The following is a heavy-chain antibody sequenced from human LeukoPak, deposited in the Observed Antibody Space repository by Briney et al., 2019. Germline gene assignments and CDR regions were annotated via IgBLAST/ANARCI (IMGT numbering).Heavy chain of an antibody. CDR1: GFAFSSYA. D-gene: IGHD1-20*01. Sequence: GGSLRLSCAASGFAFSSYAMNWVRQAPGKGLEWVSALSGSGGTTYYADSVKGRFTISRDNSKNTLHLQMNSLRAEDTAVYYCAKDPHARVTGTTLYWGQGTLVTVSS. CDR2: LSGSGGTT. J-gene: IGHJ4*02. CDR3: AKDPHARVTGTTLY. V-gene: IGHV3-23*01.